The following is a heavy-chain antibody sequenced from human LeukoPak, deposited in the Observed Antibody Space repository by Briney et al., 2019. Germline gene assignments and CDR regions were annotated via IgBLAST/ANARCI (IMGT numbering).Heavy chain of an antibody. CDR3: ARDGTGSWYFDL. CDR2: IYYSGST. V-gene: IGHV4-39*07. CDR1: GGSISSSSYY. D-gene: IGHD3/OR15-3a*01. J-gene: IGHJ2*01. Sequence: SETLSLTCTVSGGSISSSSYYWGWIRQPPGKGLEWIGSIYYSGSTYYNPSLKSRVTISVDTSKNQFSLKLSSVTAADTAVYYCARDGTGSWYFDLWGRGTLVTVSS.